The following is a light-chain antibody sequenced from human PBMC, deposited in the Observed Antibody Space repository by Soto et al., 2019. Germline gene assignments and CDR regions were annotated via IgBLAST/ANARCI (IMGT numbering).Light chain of an antibody. CDR2: AAS. CDR3: PNYYIPPRT. Sequence: DIHMTQSPSSLSASVGDRVTITCRASQGTNNYLAWYQQSPGKVPKLLIYAASTLQSGVPSRFSGSGSGTDFTLTISSLQPEDVATYYCPNYYIPPRTFGQGTTVGIK. V-gene: IGKV1-27*01. CDR1: QGTNNY. J-gene: IGKJ1*01.